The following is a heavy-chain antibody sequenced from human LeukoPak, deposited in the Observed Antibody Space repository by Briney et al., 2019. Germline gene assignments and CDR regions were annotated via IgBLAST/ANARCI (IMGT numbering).Heavy chain of an antibody. CDR2: IIPIFGTA. V-gene: IGHV1-69*06. J-gene: IGHJ4*02. CDR1: GGTFSSYA. D-gene: IGHD3-10*01. CDR3: ARDGGFGESEFDY. Sequence: ASVKVSCKASGGTFSSYAISWVRQAPGQGLEWMGGIIPIFGTANYAQKFQGRVTITADKSTSTAYMELRILRSDDTAVYYCARDGGFGESEFDYWGQGTLVTVSS.